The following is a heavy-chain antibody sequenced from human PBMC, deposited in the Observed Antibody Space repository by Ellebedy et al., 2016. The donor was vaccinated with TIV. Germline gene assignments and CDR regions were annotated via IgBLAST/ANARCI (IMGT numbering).Heavy chain of an antibody. V-gene: IGHV4-4*08. CDR2: IYSSGST. CDR3: ASSRYYYGSGNYYVGVLDY. D-gene: IGHD3-10*01. J-gene: IGHJ4*02. Sequence: MPSETLSLTCTVSGGTISSYYWSWIRQPPGKGLEWIGCIYSSGSTNYNPSLKRRVTISVDTSKNQFSLKLSSVTAADTAVYYWASSRYYYGSGNYYVGVLDYWGQGTLVTVSS. CDR1: GGTISSYY.